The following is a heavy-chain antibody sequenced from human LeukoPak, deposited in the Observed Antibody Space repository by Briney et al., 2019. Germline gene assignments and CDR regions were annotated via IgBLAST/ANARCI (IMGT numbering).Heavy chain of an antibody. D-gene: IGHD6-13*01. CDR3: TRSSGWWSLDY. Sequence: SETLSLTCTVSGDSISSSNWWKWVRLPPGKGLDWIGEISHAGSTKYSPSLKDRVTISKDNSKNQFSLKLNSVTAADTATYYCTRSSGWWSLDYWGQGALVTVSS. CDR2: ISHAGST. CDR1: GDSISSSNW. V-gene: IGHV4-4*02. J-gene: IGHJ4*02.